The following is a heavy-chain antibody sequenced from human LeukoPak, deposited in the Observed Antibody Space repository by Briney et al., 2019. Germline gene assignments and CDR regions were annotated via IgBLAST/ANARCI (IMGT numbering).Heavy chain of an antibody. D-gene: IGHD2-2*01. Sequence: GGSLRLSCAASGFTFSSYEMNWVRQAPGKGLEWVSYISSSGSTIYYADSVKGRFTISRDNAKNSLYLQMNSLRAEDTAVYYCARDRTRVPAAIPPDAFDIWGQGTMVTVS. CDR1: GFTFSSYE. CDR2: ISSSGSTI. V-gene: IGHV3-48*03. J-gene: IGHJ3*02. CDR3: ARDRTRVPAAIPPDAFDI.